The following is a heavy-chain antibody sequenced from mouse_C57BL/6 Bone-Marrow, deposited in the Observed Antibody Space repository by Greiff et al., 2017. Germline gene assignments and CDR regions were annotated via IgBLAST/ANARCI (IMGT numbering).Heavy chain of an antibody. D-gene: IGHD2-4*01. Sequence: QVQLQQPGAELVKPGASVKMSCKASGYTFTSYWITWVKQRPGQGLEWIGDIYPGSGSTNYNEKFKSQATLTVDTSSSTAYMQLSSLTSEDSSVYYCARYDYDDPFAMDYWGQGTSVTVSA. CDR3: ARYDYDDPFAMDY. V-gene: IGHV1-55*01. CDR2: IYPGSGST. CDR1: GYTFTSYW. J-gene: IGHJ4*01.